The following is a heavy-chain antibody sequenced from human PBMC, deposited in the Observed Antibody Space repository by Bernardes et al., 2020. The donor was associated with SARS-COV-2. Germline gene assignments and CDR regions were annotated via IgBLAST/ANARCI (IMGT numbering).Heavy chain of an antibody. D-gene: IGHD2-21*01. CDR1: GFSFSAYW. V-gene: IGHV3-74*01. J-gene: IGHJ4*02. CDR2: INEDGRVI. CDR3: ARDFGGNSDY. Sequence: GGSLSLSCAASGFSFSAYWVHWVRPVPGEGLVWVARINEDGRVINYAESVRGRFTIYRDIADNKLYLQMKSLRADDSAVYYCARDFGGNSDYWGQGTLVTVSS.